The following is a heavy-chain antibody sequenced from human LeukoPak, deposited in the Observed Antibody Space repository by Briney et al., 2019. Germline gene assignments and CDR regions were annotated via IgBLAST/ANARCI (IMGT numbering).Heavy chain of an antibody. J-gene: IGHJ1*01. V-gene: IGHV3-23*01. CDR2: ISGSGGST. CDR1: GFTFSIYA. Sequence: AGGSLRLSCAASGFTFSIYAMSWVRQAQGKGLEWVSAISGSGGSTYYADSVKGRFTISRDNSKNTLYLQMNSLRAEDTAVYYCAKDPQFFQYWGQGTLVAISS. CDR3: AKDPQFFQY.